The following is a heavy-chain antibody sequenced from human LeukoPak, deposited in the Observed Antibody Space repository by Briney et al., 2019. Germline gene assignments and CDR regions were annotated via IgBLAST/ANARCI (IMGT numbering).Heavy chain of an antibody. V-gene: IGHV3-20*04. CDR1: GFRFDDYG. J-gene: IGHJ4*02. D-gene: IGHD6-19*01. CDR3: ARGGSTGWYSFDY. Sequence: GGSLRLSCVASGFRFDDYGMSWVRQAPGKGLEWVSGINWNGGSTGYADSMKGRFTISRDNAKNSLYLRMNSLRAEDTALYYCARGGSTGWYSFDYWGQGTLVTVSS. CDR2: INWNGGST.